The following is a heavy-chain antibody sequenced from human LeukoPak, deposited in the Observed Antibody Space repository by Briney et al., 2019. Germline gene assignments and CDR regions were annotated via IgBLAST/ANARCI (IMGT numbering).Heavy chain of an antibody. D-gene: IGHD3-10*01. J-gene: IGHJ5*02. CDR2: ITTISRYI. Sequence: GGSLRLSCAASGFTLSDYHMNWVRQAPGKGLEWLSSITTISRYIYYAGAVRGRFTISRDNAKNSLYLQMNSLRGEDTAVYYCARSGGPGTYHQRSYNWCDPWGQGTLVTVSS. CDR1: GFTLSDYH. V-gene: IGHV3-21*01. CDR3: ARSGGPGTYHQRSYNWCDP.